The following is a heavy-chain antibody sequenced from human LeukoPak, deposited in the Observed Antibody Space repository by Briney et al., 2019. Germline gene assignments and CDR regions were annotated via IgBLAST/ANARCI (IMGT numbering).Heavy chain of an antibody. CDR1: GGSISSYY. V-gene: IGHV4-59*12. CDR3: ARETRNRGDAFDI. J-gene: IGHJ3*02. Sequence: SETLSLTCTVSGGSISSYYWSWIRQPPGKGLEWIGYIYYSGSTNYNPSLKSRVTISVGTSKNQFSLKLSSVTAADTAVYYCARETRNRGDAFDIWGQGTMVTVSS. CDR2: IYYSGST. D-gene: IGHD1-14*01.